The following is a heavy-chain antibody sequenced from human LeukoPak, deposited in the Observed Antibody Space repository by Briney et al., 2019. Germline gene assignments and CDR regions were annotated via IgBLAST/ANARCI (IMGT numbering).Heavy chain of an antibody. Sequence: GGSLRLSCVAPGFTFTNYAVAWVRQAPGKGLEWVSAEGSAGGTYYADSVRGRFTISRDNAKNSLYLQMNSLRAEDTAVYYCAHDHLWGQGTLVTVSS. V-gene: IGHV3-23*01. CDR2: EGSAGGT. J-gene: IGHJ4*02. CDR1: GFTFTNYA. CDR3: AHDHL.